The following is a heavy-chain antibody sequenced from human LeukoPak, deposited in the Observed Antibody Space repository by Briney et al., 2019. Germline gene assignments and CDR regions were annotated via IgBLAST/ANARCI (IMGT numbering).Heavy chain of an antibody. Sequence: GGSLRLSCSGSGFTFRSYTMTWVRQAPGKGLEWVSSIDGDGTLKYYADSLRGRFTISRDNANNSVYLQMNSLTADDSGLYFCARDYSSGWFGKGAYWGQGTRVLVSS. J-gene: IGHJ4*02. CDR3: ARDYSSGWFGKGAY. CDR1: GFTFRSYT. V-gene: IGHV3-21*06. D-gene: IGHD6-19*01. CDR2: IDGDGTLK.